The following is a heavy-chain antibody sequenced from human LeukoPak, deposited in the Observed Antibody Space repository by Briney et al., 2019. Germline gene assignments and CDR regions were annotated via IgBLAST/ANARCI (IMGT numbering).Heavy chain of an antibody. D-gene: IGHD6-13*01. CDR1: GGSFSGYY. CDR3: ARGKRGYSSSWYDY. CDR2: INHSGST. Sequence: TSSETLSLTCAVYGGSFSGYYWSWIRQPPGKGLEWIGEINHSGSTNYNPSLKSRVTISVDTSKNQFSLKLSSVTAADTAVYYCARGKRGYSSSWYDYWGQGTLVAVSS. J-gene: IGHJ4*02. V-gene: IGHV4-34*01.